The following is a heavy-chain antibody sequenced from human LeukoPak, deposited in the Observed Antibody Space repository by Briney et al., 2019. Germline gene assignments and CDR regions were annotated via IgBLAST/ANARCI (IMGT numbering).Heavy chain of an antibody. Sequence: SETLSLTCSVSGDSVSGSYWTWIRQPAGKGLEWIGHIFFIGSPNYNPSLRSRVTMSLDTSKNQFSLKLSSVTAADTAVYSCARDYSWNNKIPYGMDVWGQGTTVIVSS. CDR2: IFFIGSP. D-gene: IGHD1/OR15-1a*01. CDR1: GDSVSGSY. J-gene: IGHJ6*02. V-gene: IGHV4-4*07. CDR3: ARDYSWNNKIPYGMDV.